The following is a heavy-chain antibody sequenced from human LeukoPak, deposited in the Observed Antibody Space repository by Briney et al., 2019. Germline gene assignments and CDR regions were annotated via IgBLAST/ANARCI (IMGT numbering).Heavy chain of an antibody. Sequence: PGGSLRLSCAASGFTFSSYAMSWVRQAPGKGLEWVSAISGSGGSTYYADSVKGRFTISRDNSKNTLYLQMNSLRAEDTAVYYCAKDGNALYSPPELSDLDYWGQGTLVTVSS. CDR1: GFTFSSYA. CDR2: ISGSGGST. V-gene: IGHV3-23*01. J-gene: IGHJ4*02. CDR3: AKDGNALYSPPELSDLDY. D-gene: IGHD5-12*01.